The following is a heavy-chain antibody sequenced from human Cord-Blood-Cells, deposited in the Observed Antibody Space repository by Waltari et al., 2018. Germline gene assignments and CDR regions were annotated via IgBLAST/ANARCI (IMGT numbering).Heavy chain of an antibody. V-gene: IGHV1-3*01. CDR3: ARAEIGGYWYFDL. CDR2: INAGNGNT. D-gene: IGHD3-16*01. J-gene: IGHJ2*01. CDR1: GYTLNSYA. Sequence: QVQLVQSGAEVKKPGASVKVSCKASGYTLNSYAMLWVSQAPGQRLECMGWINAGNGNTKYSQKFQGRVTITRDTSASTAYMELSSLRSEDTAVYYCARAEIGGYWYFDLWGRGTLVTVSS.